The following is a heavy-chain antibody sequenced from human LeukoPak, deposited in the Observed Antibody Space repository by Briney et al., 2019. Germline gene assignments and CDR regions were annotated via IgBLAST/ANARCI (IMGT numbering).Heavy chain of an antibody. V-gene: IGHV4-38-2*02. D-gene: IGHD3-22*01. Sequence: SETLSLTCAVSGYSISSGYYWGWIRRPPGKGLEWIGSIYHSGSTYYNPSLKSRVTISVDTSKNQFSLKLSSVTAADTAVYYCAREEYYDSSWGQGTLVTVSS. CDR1: GYSISSGYY. CDR2: IYHSGST. J-gene: IGHJ4*02. CDR3: AREEYYDSS.